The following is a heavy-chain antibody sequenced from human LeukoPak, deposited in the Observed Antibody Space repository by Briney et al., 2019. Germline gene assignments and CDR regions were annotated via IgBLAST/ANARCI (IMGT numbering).Heavy chain of an antibody. V-gene: IGHV3-48*03. CDR1: GFTFSSYE. Sequence: GGSLRLSCAASGFTFSSYEMNWVRQAPGKGLEWVSYISSSGSTIYYADSVKGRFTISRDNAKNSLYLQMNSLRTEDTAVYYCARVLSGRGSLYSYYYYMDVWGKGTTVTISS. J-gene: IGHJ6*03. CDR2: ISSSGSTI. CDR3: ARVLSGRGSLYSYYYYMDV. D-gene: IGHD3-10*01.